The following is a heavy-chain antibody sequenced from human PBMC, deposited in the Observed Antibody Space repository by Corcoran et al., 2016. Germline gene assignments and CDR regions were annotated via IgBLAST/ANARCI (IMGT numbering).Heavy chain of an antibody. V-gene: IGHV4-39*07. CDR1: GGSISSSSYY. CDR2: IYYSGST. CDR3: ARGTVAGRGGRLDP. Sequence: QLQLQESGPGLVKPSETLSLTCTVSGGSISSSSYYWGWIRQPPGKGLEWIGSIYYSGSTYYNPSLKSRVTISVDTSKNQFSLKLSSVTAADTAVYYCARGTVAGRGGRLDPWGQGTLVTVSS. J-gene: IGHJ5*02. D-gene: IGHD6-19*01.